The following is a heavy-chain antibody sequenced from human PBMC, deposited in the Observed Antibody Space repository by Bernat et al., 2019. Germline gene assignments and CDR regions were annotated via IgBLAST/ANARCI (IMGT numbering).Heavy chain of an antibody. J-gene: IGHJ6*02. CDR2: IRSKANSYAT. D-gene: IGHD2/OR15-2a*01. CDR3: SLIVRVAAATVKHMDV. CDR1: GFTFSGSA. Sequence: EVQLVESGGGLVQPGGSLKLPCAASGFTFSGSAMHWVRQASGKGLEWVGRIRSKANSYATACDASVKDRLNISRGDSNNTAYLQMNYLTTEDSAVYYCSLIVRVAAATVKHMDVWGQGTTVTVSS. V-gene: IGHV3-73*01.